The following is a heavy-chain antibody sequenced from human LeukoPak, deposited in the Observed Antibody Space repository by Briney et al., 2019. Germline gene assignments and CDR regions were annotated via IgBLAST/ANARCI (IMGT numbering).Heavy chain of an antibody. J-gene: IGHJ4*02. D-gene: IGHD2-15*01. Sequence: GGSLRLSCAASGFTFSDYYMSWIRQAPGKGLEWVSYISGSGSTIYYADSVKGRFTISRDNAKNSLYLQMNSLRAEDTAVYYCARDAQDIVVVVAATGFDYWGQGALVTVSS. V-gene: IGHV3-11*04. CDR2: ISGSGSTI. CDR3: ARDAQDIVVVVAATGFDY. CDR1: GFTFSDYY.